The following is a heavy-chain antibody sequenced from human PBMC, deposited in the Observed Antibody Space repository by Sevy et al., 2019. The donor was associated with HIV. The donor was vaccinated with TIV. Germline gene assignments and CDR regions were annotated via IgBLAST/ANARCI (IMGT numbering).Heavy chain of an antibody. CDR3: ARAWTYYYDSSGYGGRRWYFDL. V-gene: IGHV3-21*01. CDR1: GFTFSSYS. Sequence: GGSLRLSCAASGFTFSSYSMNWVRQAPGKGLEWVSSISSSSSYIYYADSVKGRFIISRDNAKNSLYLQMNSLRAEDTAVYYCARAWTYYYDSSGYGGRRWYFDLWGRGTLVTVSS. CDR2: ISSSSSYI. J-gene: IGHJ2*01. D-gene: IGHD3-22*01.